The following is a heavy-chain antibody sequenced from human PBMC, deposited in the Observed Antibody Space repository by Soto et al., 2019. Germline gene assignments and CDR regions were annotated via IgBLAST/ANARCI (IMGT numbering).Heavy chain of an antibody. Sequence: ASVKVSCKSCGYTFTGYYMHWVRQAPGQGLAWMGWINPNSGGTNYAQKFQGWVTMTRDTSISTAYMELSRLRSDDTAVYYCARGGRGYSYGWTYYYYGMDVWGQGTTVTVSS. CDR2: INPNSGGT. CDR3: ARGGRGYSYGWTYYYYGMDV. J-gene: IGHJ6*02. V-gene: IGHV1-2*04. CDR1: GYTFTGYY. D-gene: IGHD5-18*01.